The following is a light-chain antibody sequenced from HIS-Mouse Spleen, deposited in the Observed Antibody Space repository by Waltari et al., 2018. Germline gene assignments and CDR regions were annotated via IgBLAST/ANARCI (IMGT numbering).Light chain of an antibody. V-gene: IGLV3-27*01. CDR2: KDG. Sequence: SYELTQPSSVSVSPGQTARITCSGDVLANKYARWFQQKPGQAPVLGIYKDGERPSGIPGRFSGSSSGTTVTLTISGAQVEDEADYYCYSAADNNRVFGGGTKLTVL. J-gene: IGLJ3*02. CDR1: VLANKY. CDR3: YSAADNNRV.